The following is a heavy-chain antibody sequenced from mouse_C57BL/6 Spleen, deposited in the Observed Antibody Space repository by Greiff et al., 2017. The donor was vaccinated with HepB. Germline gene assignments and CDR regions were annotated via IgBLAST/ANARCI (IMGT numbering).Heavy chain of an antibody. CDR1: GYAFSSYW. CDR3: ASSSWFAY. J-gene: IGHJ3*01. V-gene: IGHV1-80*01. CDR2: IYPGDGDT. D-gene: IGHD2-12*01. Sequence: QVQLKESGAELVKPGASVKISCKASGYAFSSYWMNWVKQRPGKGLEWIGQIYPGDGDTNYNGKFKGKATLTADKSSSTAYMQLSSLTSEDSAVYFCASSSWFAYWGQGTLVTVSA.